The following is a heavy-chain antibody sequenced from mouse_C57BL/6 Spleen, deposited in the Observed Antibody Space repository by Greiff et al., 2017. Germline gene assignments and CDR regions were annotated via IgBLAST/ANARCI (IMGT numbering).Heavy chain of an antibody. Sequence: QVQLKQSGPGLVQPSQSLSITCTVSGFSLTSYGVHWVRQSPGKGLEWLGVIWSGGSTDYNAAFISRLSISKDNSKSQVFFKMNSLQADDTAIYYCASYDGYQYYAMDYWGQGTSVTVSS. CDR2: IWSGGST. D-gene: IGHD2-3*01. J-gene: IGHJ4*01. V-gene: IGHV2-2*01. CDR1: GFSLTSYG. CDR3: ASYDGYQYYAMDY.